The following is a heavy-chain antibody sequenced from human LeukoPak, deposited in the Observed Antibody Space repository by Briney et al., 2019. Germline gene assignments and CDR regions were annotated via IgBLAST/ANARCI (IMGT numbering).Heavy chain of an antibody. CDR2: IDSSGSTI. D-gene: IGHD3-10*02. J-gene: IGHJ6*04. Sequence: GGSLRLSCAASGFTFETYEMNWVRQAPGKGLEWVSYIDSSGSTIHYADSVKGRFTISRDNAKNSLYLQMNSLRAEDTAVYYCAELGITMIGGVWGKGTTVTISS. CDR1: GFTFETYE. CDR3: AELGITMIGGV. V-gene: IGHV3-48*03.